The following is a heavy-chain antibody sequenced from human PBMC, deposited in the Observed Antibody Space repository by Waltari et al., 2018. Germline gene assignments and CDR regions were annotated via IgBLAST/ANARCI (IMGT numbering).Heavy chain of an antibody. CDR1: GFTFSTYT. Sequence: EVQLVESGGGLVKPGGSLRLSCAASGFTFSTYTMNWFRPAPGKGWWWVSSISSSSSIYYADSLKGRFTISRDNAKNSLYLQMNSLRAEDTAVYYCARDGYGDYGFDSWGQGTLVTVSS. J-gene: IGHJ4*02. CDR3: ARDGYGDYGFDS. CDR2: ISSSSSI. D-gene: IGHD4-17*01. V-gene: IGHV3-21*01.